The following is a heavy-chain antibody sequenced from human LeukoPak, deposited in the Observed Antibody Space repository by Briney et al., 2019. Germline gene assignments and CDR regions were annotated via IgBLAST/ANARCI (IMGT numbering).Heavy chain of an antibody. Sequence: GGSLRLSCAASGFTFSNYAMHWARQAPGKGLEWVALISFDGNNKYHADSVKGRFTISRDNSKNTLYLQMNSLRAEDTAVYNCARGPEIAARPIDYWGQGTLVTVSS. D-gene: IGHD6-6*01. CDR1: GFTFSNYA. V-gene: IGHV3-30-3*01. J-gene: IGHJ4*02. CDR2: ISFDGNNK. CDR3: ARGPEIAARPIDY.